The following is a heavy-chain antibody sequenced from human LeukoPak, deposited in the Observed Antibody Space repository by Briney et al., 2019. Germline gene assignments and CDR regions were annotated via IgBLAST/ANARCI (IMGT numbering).Heavy chain of an antibody. CDR3: AKGAPYSSGWYSDY. Sequence: GASLRLSCAVSGITFSSYAMTWVRQAPGKGLEWVSTIGGSGSSTYYAGSVKGRFTISRDNSKNTLYLQMNSLRAEDTAVYYCAKGAPYSSGWYSDYWGQGTLVTVSS. CDR2: IGGSGSST. V-gene: IGHV3-23*01. J-gene: IGHJ4*02. D-gene: IGHD6-19*01. CDR1: GITFSSYA.